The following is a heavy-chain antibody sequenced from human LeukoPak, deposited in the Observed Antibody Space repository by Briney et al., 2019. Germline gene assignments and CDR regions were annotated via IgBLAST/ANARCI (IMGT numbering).Heavy chain of an antibody. D-gene: IGHD4-17*01. J-gene: IGHJ3*01. CDR3: ARDPNGDYIGAFDF. CDR1: GFTFNNYA. V-gene: IGHV3-23*01. Sequence: PRGSLRLSCAASGFTFNNYAMMWVRQAQGQGLEWVSAITGGGRTYYADSVKGRFTISRDNSKSTLYLQMNSLRAEDTALYFCARDPNGDYIGAFDFLGLGTVVTVSS. CDR2: ITGGGRT.